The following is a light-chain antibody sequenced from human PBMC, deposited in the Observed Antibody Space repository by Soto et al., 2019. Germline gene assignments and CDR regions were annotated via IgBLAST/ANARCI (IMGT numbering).Light chain of an antibody. CDR3: QQYNTYSPWT. CDR1: QSISSW. CDR2: ETS. J-gene: IGKJ1*01. Sequence: DIQMTQSPSTLSASVGDRVTITCRASQSISSWLAWYQQKPGKAPKLLIYETSSLESGVPSRFGGSGSGTEFTLTISSLQPDDFANYYCQQYNTYSPWTFGQGTKVEIK. V-gene: IGKV1-5*03.